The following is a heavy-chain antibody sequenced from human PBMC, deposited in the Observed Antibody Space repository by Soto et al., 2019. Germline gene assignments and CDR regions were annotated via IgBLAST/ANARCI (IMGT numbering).Heavy chain of an antibody. Sequence: SETLSLTCSVSGGINNYYWSCIRQPAGKGLEWIGRVHVSGDTNYNPSLSSRVTMSVDRSTNQFSLKLTSMNAADTAIYYCAREIQGPLGWFGPWGQGTLVTVSS. CDR1: GGINNYY. CDR2: VHVSGDT. V-gene: IGHV4-4*07. D-gene: IGHD5-18*01. CDR3: AREIQGPLGWFGP. J-gene: IGHJ5*02.